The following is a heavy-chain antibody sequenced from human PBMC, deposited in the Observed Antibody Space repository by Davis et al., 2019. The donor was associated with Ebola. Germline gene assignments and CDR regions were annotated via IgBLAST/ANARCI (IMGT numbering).Heavy chain of an antibody. CDR2: ISGSGGST. V-gene: IGHV3-23*01. CDR1: GLTFRLYG. Sequence: GESLKISCVASGLTFRLYGMSWIRQAPGRGLEWVSAISGSGGSTYYAHSVKGRFTISRDNSKNTLYLQLNSLSAEDTAVYYCAKDRENPAVVVAAISVDDAFDIWGQGTMVTVSS. D-gene: IGHD2-15*01. CDR3: AKDRENPAVVVAAISVDDAFDI. J-gene: IGHJ3*02.